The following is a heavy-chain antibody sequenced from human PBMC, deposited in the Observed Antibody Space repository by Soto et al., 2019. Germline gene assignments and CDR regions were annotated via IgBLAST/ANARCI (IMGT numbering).Heavy chain of an antibody. CDR2: LYDNGDT. CDR1: GGSISGRNW. Sequence: VQLQESGPGLVKPSWTLSLTCAVSGGSISGRNWWTWVRQHPGKGLERIGELYDNGDTYYNPSLKSVVTTSVDKSKTQFSLTLNSLTAADTVVYCCSASSVPYGLDVWGQGTMVTVS. V-gene: IGHV4-4*01. J-gene: IGHJ6*02. D-gene: IGHD3-22*01. CDR3: SASSVPYGLDV.